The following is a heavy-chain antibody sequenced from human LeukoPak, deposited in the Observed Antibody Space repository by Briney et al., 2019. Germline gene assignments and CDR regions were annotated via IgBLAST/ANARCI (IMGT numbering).Heavy chain of an antibody. V-gene: IGHV1-69*04. CDR3: ARGIVATIPPDY. J-gene: IGHJ4*02. CDR2: IIPIFGIA. CDR1: GGTFSSYA. Sequence: SVKVSCKASGGTFSSYAISWVRQAPGQGLEWMGRIIPIFGIANYAQKFQGRVTITADKSTSTAYMELSSLRSEDTAVYYRARGIVATIPPDYWGQGTLVTVSS. D-gene: IGHD5-12*01.